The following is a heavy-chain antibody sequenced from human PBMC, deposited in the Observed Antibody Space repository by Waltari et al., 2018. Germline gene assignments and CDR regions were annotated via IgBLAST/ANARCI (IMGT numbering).Heavy chain of an antibody. V-gene: IGHV3-23*03. CDR3: AKTKYYYYMDV. CDR2: IYSGGSST. CDR1: GFTFSSYA. J-gene: IGHJ6*03. Sequence: EVQLLESGGGLVQPGGSLRLSCAASGFTFSSYAMSWVRQAPGKGCGWVSVIYSGGSSTYYADSVKGRFTISRDNSKNTLYLQMNSLRAEDTAVYYCAKTKYYYYMDVWGKGTTVTVSS.